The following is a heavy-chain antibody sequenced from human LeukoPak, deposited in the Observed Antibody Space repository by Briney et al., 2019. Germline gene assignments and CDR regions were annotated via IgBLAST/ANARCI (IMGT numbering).Heavy chain of an antibody. V-gene: IGHV4-4*02. CDR2: ISLTGLT. Sequence: PGGSLRLSCAASGFTFSSYNMNWVRQPPGQGLEWIGEISLTGLTHYNPSLESRVTVSLDKSKNQLSLNLTSVTAADTAVYYCSRENGAFSPFGYWGQGTLVTVLS. CDR3: SRENGAFSPFGY. CDR1: GFTFSSYNM. J-gene: IGHJ4*02. D-gene: IGHD2-8*01.